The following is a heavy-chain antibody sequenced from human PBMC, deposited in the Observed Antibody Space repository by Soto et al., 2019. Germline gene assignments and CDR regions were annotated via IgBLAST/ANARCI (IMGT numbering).Heavy chain of an antibody. J-gene: IGHJ5*02. Sequence: NPSETLSLTCTVSGGSISSGGYYGGWIRQHPGKGLEWIGYIYYRGSTYYNPSLKSRVTISVDTSKNQFSLKLSSVTAADTAVYYCANIVRGVLGWFDPWGQGTLVTVSS. CDR2: IYYRGST. CDR3: ANIVRGVLGWFDP. D-gene: IGHD3-10*01. CDR1: GGSISSGGYY. V-gene: IGHV4-31*03.